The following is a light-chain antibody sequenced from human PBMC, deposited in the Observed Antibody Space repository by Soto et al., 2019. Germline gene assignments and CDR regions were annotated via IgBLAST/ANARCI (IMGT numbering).Light chain of an antibody. CDR2: GAS. CDR1: QSFSNNY. J-gene: IGKJ1*01. Sequence: EIVLTQSPGTLSLSPGERATLSCRASQSFSNNYLAWYQQKPGQAPRRLIYGASNRATGIPDRFSGSGSGTDFTLTISRLEPEDFAVYYCQQYGSSGTFGQGTKVEIK. CDR3: QQYGSSGT. V-gene: IGKV3-20*01.